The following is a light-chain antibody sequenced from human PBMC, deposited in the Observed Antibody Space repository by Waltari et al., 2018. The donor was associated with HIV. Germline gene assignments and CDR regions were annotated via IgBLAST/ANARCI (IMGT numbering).Light chain of an antibody. Sequence: EVVMTQSPDTLSVSPGERVSLSCTSSQNINTNLAWFQQKPGQSPRLLIYGASTRTSGTPVTFSARGSGTAFTLTISSLQSEEFAIYYCQQYNDWPLTFGGWTKVDIK. J-gene: IGKJ4*01. CDR2: GAS. CDR3: QQYNDWPLT. V-gene: IGKV3-15*01. CDR1: QNINTN.